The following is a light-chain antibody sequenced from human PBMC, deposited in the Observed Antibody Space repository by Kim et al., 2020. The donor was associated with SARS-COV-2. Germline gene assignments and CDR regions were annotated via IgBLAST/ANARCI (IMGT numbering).Light chain of an antibody. V-gene: IGLV1-44*01. CDR1: SSNNGSNT. CDR2: SNN. J-gene: IGLJ3*02. CDR3: AVWDDSLTGSWV. Sequence: RVTISCSGTSSNNGSNTVNWYQQLPGTAPKLLIFSNNERPSGVPDRFSGSKSGTSASLAISGLQSEDEADYYCAVWDDSLTGSWVFGGGTQLTVL.